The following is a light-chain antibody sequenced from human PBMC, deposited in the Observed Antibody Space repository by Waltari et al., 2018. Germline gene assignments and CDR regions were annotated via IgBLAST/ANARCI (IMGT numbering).Light chain of an antibody. CDR3: AAWDDSLRGHWV. CDR1: SSNIGSNV. Sequence: QSVLTQPPSAAGSPGQRVTIFCSGSSSNIGSNVVNWYQQFPGKAPKLLIYRSEQRPSGVPDRCSGSKSGTSASLAISGLHPEDEADYYCAAWDDSLRGHWVFGGGTKVTVL. J-gene: IGLJ3*02. CDR2: RSE. V-gene: IGLV1-44*01.